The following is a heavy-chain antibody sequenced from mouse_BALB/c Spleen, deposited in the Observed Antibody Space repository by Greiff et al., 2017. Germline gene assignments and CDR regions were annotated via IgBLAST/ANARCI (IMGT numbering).Heavy chain of an antibody. Sequence: EVQVVESGGGLVKPGGSLKLSCAASGFAFSSYDMSWVRQTPEKRLEWVAYISSGGGSTYYPDTVKGRFTISRDNAKNTLYLQMSSLKSEDTAMYYCARQEGSWFAYWGQGTLVTVSA. CDR3: ARQEGSWFAY. J-gene: IGHJ3*01. CDR2: ISSGGGST. CDR1: GFAFSSYD. V-gene: IGHV5-12-1*01.